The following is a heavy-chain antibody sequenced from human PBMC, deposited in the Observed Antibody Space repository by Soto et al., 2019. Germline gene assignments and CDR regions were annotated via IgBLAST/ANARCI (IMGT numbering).Heavy chain of an antibody. CDR1: GGSISSYY. J-gene: IGHJ6*02. Sequence: SETLSLTCTVSGGSISSYYWSWIRQPPGKGLEWIGYIYYGGSTNYNPSLKSRVTISVDTSKNQFSLKLSSVTAADTAVYYCARDRAKRGYSYGYDYYYYYGMDVWGQGTTVTVSS. CDR3: ARDRAKRGYSYGYDYYYYYGMDV. V-gene: IGHV4-59*01. CDR2: IYYGGST. D-gene: IGHD5-18*01.